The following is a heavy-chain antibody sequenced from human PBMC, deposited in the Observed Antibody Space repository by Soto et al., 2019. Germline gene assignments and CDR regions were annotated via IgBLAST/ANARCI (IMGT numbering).Heavy chain of an antibody. D-gene: IGHD5-18*01. V-gene: IGHV5-10-1*01. CDR3: ARHDGIVDTAMVSYYYYCINV. CDR1: GYSFTSYW. Sequence: PGASLKISCKGSGYSFTSYWISWVRQMPGKGLEWMGRIDPSDSYTNYSPSFQGHVTISADKSISTAYLQWSSLKASDTAMYYCARHDGIVDTAMVSYYYYCINVRDQGTTGTAAS. CDR2: IDPSDSYT. J-gene: IGHJ6*02.